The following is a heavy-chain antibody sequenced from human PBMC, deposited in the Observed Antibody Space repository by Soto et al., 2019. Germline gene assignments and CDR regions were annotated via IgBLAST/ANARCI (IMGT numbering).Heavy chain of an antibody. CDR1: GFTFNNYW. J-gene: IGHJ4*02. CDR3: ARDRAIDYSGSYTPFDY. CDR2: IKEEGSEK. V-gene: IGHV3-7*03. Sequence: LRLSCAASGFTFNNYWMSWVRQAPGKGLEWVANIKEEGSEKNYVDSVKGRFTISRDNAKNSLYLQMNSLRAEDTAVYFCARDRAIDYSGSYTPFDYWGQGTLVTVSS. D-gene: IGHD1-26*01.